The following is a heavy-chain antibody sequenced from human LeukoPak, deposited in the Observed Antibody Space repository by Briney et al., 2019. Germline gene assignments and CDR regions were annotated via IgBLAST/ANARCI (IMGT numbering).Heavy chain of an antibody. J-gene: IGHJ5*02. CDR2: IDSDGTTT. Sequence: GGSLRLSCAASGFTFTNYWMHWVRQAPGQGLEWVSRIDSDGTTTNYAHSVKGRFTISRDNAKNTVYLQMNSLRAEDTAVYYCARMTMVRGVIWWFDPWGQGTLVTVSS. D-gene: IGHD3-10*01. V-gene: IGHV3-74*01. CDR3: ARMTMVRGVIWWFDP. CDR1: GFTFTNYW.